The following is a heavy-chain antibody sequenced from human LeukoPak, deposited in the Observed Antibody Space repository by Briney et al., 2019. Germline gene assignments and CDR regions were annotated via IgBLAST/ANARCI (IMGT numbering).Heavy chain of an antibody. V-gene: IGHV1-18*01. J-gene: IGHJ6*02. CDR3: AGESLGYSGYDSIREVYYYYGMDV. CDR2: ISAYNGNT. D-gene: IGHD5-12*01. CDR1: GYTFTSYG. Sequence: EASVKVSCKASGYTFTSYGISWVRQAPGQGLEWMGWISAYNGNTNYAQKLQGRVTMTTDTSTSTAYMELSSLRSEDTAVYYCAGESLGYSGYDSIREVYYYYGMDVWGQGTTVTVSS.